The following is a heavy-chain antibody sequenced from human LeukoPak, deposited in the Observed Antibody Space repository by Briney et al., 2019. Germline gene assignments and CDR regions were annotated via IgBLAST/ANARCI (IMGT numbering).Heavy chain of an antibody. CDR3: ASLDIVVVPAAIGWFDP. D-gene: IGHD2-2*01. CDR2: IYHSGST. V-gene: IGHV4-38-2*02. CDR1: GYSISSGYY. Sequence: PSETLSLTCTVSGYSISSGYYWGWIRQPPGKGLEWIGSIYHSGSTYYNPSLKSRVTISVDTSKNQFSLQLSSVTAADTAVYYCASLDIVVVPAAIGWFDPWGQGTLVTVSS. J-gene: IGHJ5*02.